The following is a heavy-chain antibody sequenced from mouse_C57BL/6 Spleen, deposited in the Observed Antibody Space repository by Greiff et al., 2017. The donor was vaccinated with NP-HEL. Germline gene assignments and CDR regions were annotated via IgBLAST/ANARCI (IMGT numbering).Heavy chain of an antibody. CDR2: INPGSGGI. D-gene: IGHD1-1*01. Sequence: QVQLQQSGAELVRPGTSVKVSCKASGYAFTNYLIEWVKKRPGRGFEGIGVINPGSGGINTNEKFKGKATLTADKSSSTAYMQLSSLTSEDSAVYFCARTDYGSSPWFAYWGQGTLVTVSA. V-gene: IGHV1-54*01. J-gene: IGHJ3*01. CDR1: GYAFTNYL. CDR3: ARTDYGSSPWFAY.